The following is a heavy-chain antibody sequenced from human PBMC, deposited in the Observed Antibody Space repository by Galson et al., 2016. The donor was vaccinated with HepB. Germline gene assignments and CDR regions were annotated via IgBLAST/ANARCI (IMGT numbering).Heavy chain of an antibody. CDR3: TREHLQRRTGLDL. CDR2: ISYNVWTT. Sequence: SLRLSCAASGFTSGSHVMHWVRQAPGKGLEYVSGISYNVWTTYYGNSVKGRFTISRDSSKDTLSLQLDSLRVEDTAVYYCTREHLQRRTGLDLWGRGTLVTVSS. V-gene: IGHV3-64*01. J-gene: IGHJ4*02. CDR1: GFTSGSHV. D-gene: IGHD6-25*01.